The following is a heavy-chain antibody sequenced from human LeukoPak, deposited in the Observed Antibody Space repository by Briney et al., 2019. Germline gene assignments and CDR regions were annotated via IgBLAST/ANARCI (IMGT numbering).Heavy chain of an antibody. CDR1: GFTFSSYG. CDR2: ISGSGGST. J-gene: IGHJ6*03. Sequence: GGSLRLSCAASGFTFSSYGMSWVRQAPGKGLEWVSAISGSGGSTYYADSVKGRFTISRDNSKNTLYLQMNSLRAEDTAVYYCARSQSFVLRFLEWLPAEDYYMDVWGKGTTVTVSS. V-gene: IGHV3-23*01. CDR3: ARSQSFVLRFLEWLPAEDYYMDV. D-gene: IGHD3-3*01.